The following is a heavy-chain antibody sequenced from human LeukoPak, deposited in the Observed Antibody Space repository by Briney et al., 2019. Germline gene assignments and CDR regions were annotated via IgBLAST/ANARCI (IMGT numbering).Heavy chain of an antibody. CDR3: AKETASVTMVRGVFTY. D-gene: IGHD3-10*01. V-gene: IGHV3-23*01. CDR1: GFTFSSYA. Sequence: GGSLRLSCVASGFTFSSYAMSWVRQAPGKGLEWVSAISGSGGSTYYADSVKGRFTISRDNSKNTLYLQMNSLRAEDTAVYYCAKETASVTMVRGVFTYWGQGTLVTVSS. J-gene: IGHJ4*02. CDR2: ISGSGGST.